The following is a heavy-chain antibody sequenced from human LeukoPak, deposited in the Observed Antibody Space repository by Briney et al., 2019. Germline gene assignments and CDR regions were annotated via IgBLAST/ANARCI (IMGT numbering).Heavy chain of an antibody. CDR3: AKVGNNWDFDY. J-gene: IGHJ4*02. CDR1: GFTFSSYG. CDR2: ISYDGSNK. Sequence: GGSLRLSCAASGFTFSSYGMHWVRQAPGKGLEWVALISYDGSNKYYADSVKGRFTISRDNSKNTLYLQMNSLRGEDTAVYYCAKVGNNWDFDYWGQGTLVTVSS. D-gene: IGHD1-1*01. V-gene: IGHV3-30*18.